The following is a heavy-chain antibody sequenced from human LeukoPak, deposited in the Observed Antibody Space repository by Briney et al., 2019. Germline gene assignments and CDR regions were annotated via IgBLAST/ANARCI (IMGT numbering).Heavy chain of an antibody. Sequence: SETLSLTCTVSGGSISSSSYYWGWIRQPPGKGLEWIGSIYYSGSTYYNPSLKSRVTISVDTSKNQFSLKLSSVTAADTAVYYCARGGAAGALGIDYWGQGTLVTVSS. V-gene: IGHV4-39*07. D-gene: IGHD6-13*01. J-gene: IGHJ4*02. CDR2: IYYSGST. CDR1: GGSISSSSYY. CDR3: ARGGAAGALGIDY.